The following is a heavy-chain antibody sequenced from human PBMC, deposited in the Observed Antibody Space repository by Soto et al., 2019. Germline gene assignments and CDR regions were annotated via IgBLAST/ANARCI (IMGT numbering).Heavy chain of an antibody. J-gene: IGHJ5*02. CDR3: ARVGNYVAGSYMSRYDRFDP. V-gene: IGHV3-53*01. CDR2: IFIDGTT. CDR1: GFIVRSSQ. D-gene: IGHD3-10*01. Sequence: PGGSLRLSCAASGFIVRSSQMTWVRQAPGKGLEWFSVIFIDGTTHYGASVKGRFAISRDSASNTLLLQMNGLRVDDTAVYNCARVGNYVAGSYMSRYDRFDPLGEGTQGTAPQ.